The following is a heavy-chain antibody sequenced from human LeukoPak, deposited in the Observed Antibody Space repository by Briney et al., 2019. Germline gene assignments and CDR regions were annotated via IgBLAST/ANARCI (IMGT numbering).Heavy chain of an antibody. D-gene: IGHD3-10*01. CDR2: IYYSGST. V-gene: IGHV4-59*01. J-gene: IGHJ4*02. CDR3: ARESSVVRGNLDY. CDR1: GGSISSYY. Sequence: SETLSLTCTVSGGSISSYYWSWIRQPPGKGLEWIGYIYYSGSTNYNPSLKSRVTISVDTSKNQFSLKLSSVTAADTAVYYCARESSVVRGNLDYWGQGTLVTVSS.